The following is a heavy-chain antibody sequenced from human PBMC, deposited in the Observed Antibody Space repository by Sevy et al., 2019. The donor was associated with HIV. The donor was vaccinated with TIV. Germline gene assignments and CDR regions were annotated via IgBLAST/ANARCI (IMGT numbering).Heavy chain of an antibody. D-gene: IGHD2-15*01. CDR1: GFTFDDYT. CDR2: ISWDGGST. J-gene: IGHJ6*03. V-gene: IGHV3-43*01. CDR3: AKGYCSGGSCYSGVYYYYMDV. Sequence: GGSLRLSCAASGFTFDDYTMHWVRQAPGKGLEWVSLISWDGGSTCYANFVKGRFTISRANSKNSLYLQMNSLRTEDAALYYCAKGYCSGGSCYSGVYYYYMDVWGKGTTVTVSS.